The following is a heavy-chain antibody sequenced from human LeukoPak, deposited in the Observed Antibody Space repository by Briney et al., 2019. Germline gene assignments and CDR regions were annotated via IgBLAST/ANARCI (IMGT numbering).Heavy chain of an antibody. V-gene: IGHV3-7*01. D-gene: IGHD5-24*01. CDR3: ARDEYRSRWLHP. Sequence: PGGSLRLSCAASGFTFSSYWMSWVRLAPGKWLEWVANIKGDGSEKWYADSVKGRFTISRDNAQNSVHLQMNSLRAEDTAVYHCARDEYRSRWLHPWGQGTLVTVTS. CDR2: IKGDGSEK. CDR1: GFTFSSYW. J-gene: IGHJ5*02.